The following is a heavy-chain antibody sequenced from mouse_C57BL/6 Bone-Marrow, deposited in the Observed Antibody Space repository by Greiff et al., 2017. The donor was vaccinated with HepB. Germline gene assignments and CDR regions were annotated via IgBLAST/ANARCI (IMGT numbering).Heavy chain of an antibody. J-gene: IGHJ3*01. CDR3: ARGDYYGSSLAY. Sequence: QVQLQQSGAELVRPGTSVKMSCKASGYTFTNYWIGWAKQRPGHGLEWIGDIYPGGGYTNYNEKFKGKATLTADKSSSTAYMQFSSLTSEDSVIYYCARGDYYGSSLAYWGQGTLVTVSA. D-gene: IGHD1-1*01. CDR2: IYPGGGYT. CDR1: GYTFTNYW. V-gene: IGHV1-63*01.